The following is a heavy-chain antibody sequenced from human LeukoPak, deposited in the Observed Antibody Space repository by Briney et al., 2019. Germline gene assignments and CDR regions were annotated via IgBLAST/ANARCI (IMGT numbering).Heavy chain of an antibody. CDR3: ARDNTIS. J-gene: IGHJ5*02. CDR2: INPNSGGT. D-gene: IGHD3-9*01. Sequence: ASVKVSCKASGYIFTCYYMHWVRQAPGQGLEWMGRINPNSGGTNYAQKFQGRVTMTRDTSNSTAYMELSRLRSDDTAVYYCARDNTISWGQGTLVTVSS. V-gene: IGHV1-2*06. CDR1: GYIFTCYY.